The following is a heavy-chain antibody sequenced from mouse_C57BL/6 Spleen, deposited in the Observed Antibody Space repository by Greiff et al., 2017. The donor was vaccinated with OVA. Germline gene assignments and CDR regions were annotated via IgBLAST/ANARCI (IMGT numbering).Heavy chain of an antibody. CDR2: IYPGSGST. CDR3: ARGSSYIDY. Sequence: QVHVKQSGAELVKPGASVKMSCKASGYTFTSYWITWVKQRPGQGLEWIGDIYPGSGSTNYNEKFKSKATLTVDTSSSTAYMQLSSLTSEDSAVYYCARGSSYIDYWGQGTTLTVSS. CDR1: GYTFTSYW. D-gene: IGHD1-1*01. V-gene: IGHV1-55*01. J-gene: IGHJ2*01.